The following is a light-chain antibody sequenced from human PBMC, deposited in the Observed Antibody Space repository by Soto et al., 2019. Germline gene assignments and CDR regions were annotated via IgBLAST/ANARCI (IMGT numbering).Light chain of an antibody. Sequence: DIELTQSPATLSLSPGERVTLSCRASQTVRSSFVAWYQQKPGQAPRLLIYGASTRATGIPDRFSGSGSGTDFTLTIGSLDPEDLAVYYCQHYGRSSWTFGQGTKVEIK. J-gene: IGKJ1*01. CDR2: GAS. CDR1: QTVRSSF. V-gene: IGKV3-20*01. CDR3: QHYGRSSWT.